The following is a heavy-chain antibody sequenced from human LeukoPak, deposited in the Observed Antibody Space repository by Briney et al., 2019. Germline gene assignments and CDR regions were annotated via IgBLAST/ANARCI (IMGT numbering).Heavy chain of an antibody. CDR1: GGSISSYY. J-gene: IGHJ4*02. CDR2: IYTSGAT. Sequence: SETLSLTCTVSGGSISSYYWSWIRQPAGKGLEWIGRIYTSGATNYNPSFKSRVTMSIDTSKKEFTLKLTSVTAADTAVYYCARDQYFDFWSSNATPYYFDYWGPGSRVTVSS. CDR3: ARDQYFDFWSSNATPYYFDY. V-gene: IGHV4-4*07. D-gene: IGHD3-3*01.